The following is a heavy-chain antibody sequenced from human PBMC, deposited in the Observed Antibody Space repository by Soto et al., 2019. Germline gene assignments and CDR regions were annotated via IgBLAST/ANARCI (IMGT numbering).Heavy chain of an antibody. V-gene: IGHV3-30-3*01. Sequence: QVQLVESGGGVVQPGRSLRLSCAASGFTFSSYAMHWVRQAPGKGLEWVAVISYDGSNKYYADSVKGRFTISRDNSKNTLYLHMNSLRAEDTAVYYCARDRRGYSYGYHWYFDLWGRGTLVTVSS. D-gene: IGHD5-18*01. CDR2: ISYDGSNK. CDR3: ARDRRGYSYGYHWYFDL. J-gene: IGHJ2*01. CDR1: GFTFSSYA.